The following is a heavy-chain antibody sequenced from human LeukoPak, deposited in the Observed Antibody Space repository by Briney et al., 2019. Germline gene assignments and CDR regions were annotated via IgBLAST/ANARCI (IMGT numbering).Heavy chain of an antibody. V-gene: IGHV3-23*01. D-gene: IGHD2-15*01. J-gene: IGHJ4*02. CDR2: INPSSGNT. CDR3: AKEHMAAAVYYFDY. Sequence: PGGSLRLSCAASGFTFSSYWMSWVRQAPGKGLEWVSSINPSSGNTYYADSVKGRFTISGDNSKNTLYLQMNSLRAEDTAVYYCAKEHMAAAVYYFDYWGQGTLATVSS. CDR1: GFTFSSYW.